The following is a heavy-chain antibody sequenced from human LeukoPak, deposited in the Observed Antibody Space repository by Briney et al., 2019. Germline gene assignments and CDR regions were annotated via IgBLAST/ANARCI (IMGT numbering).Heavy chain of an antibody. D-gene: IGHD3-3*01. CDR3: ARSPYYDFWSGYVEFDY. CDR2: ISAYNGNT. J-gene: IGHJ4*02. CDR1: GYTFTSYG. V-gene: IGHV1-18*01. Sequence: GASVKVSCKASGYTFTSYGISWVRQAPGQGLEWMGLISAYNGNTNYAHKLQGRITITSDMSTTPDYMELSMRTAEDTAVYYCARSPYYDFWSGYVEFDYWGQGTLATVSS.